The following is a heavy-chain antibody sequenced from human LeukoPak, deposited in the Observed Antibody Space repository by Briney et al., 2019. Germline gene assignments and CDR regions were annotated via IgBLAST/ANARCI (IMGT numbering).Heavy chain of an antibody. D-gene: IGHD3-16*01. Sequence: HPGGSLRLSCAASGFTFSSYAMSWVRQAPGKGLEWVSAISGSGGSTYYADSVKGRFTISRDNAKNSLYLQMNSLRAEDTALYHCARGDDYVWGSYTPPSVWGQGTLVTVSS. V-gene: IGHV3-23*01. J-gene: IGHJ4*02. CDR1: GFTFSSYA. CDR3: ARGDDYVWGSYTPPSV. CDR2: ISGSGGST.